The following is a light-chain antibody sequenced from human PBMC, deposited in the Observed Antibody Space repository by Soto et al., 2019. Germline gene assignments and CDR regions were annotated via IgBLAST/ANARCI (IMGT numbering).Light chain of an antibody. CDR2: EVS. CDR1: SSDVGGYNY. CDR3: SSYTSSSPRV. V-gene: IGLV2-14*01. J-gene: IGLJ1*01. Sequence: QSALTQPASVSGSPGQSITISCTGTSSDVGGYNYVSWYQQHPGKAPKLMISEVSNRPSGVSNRFSGSKSGNTASLTISGLQAEDEADYYCSSYTSSSPRVFGTGTRFTVL.